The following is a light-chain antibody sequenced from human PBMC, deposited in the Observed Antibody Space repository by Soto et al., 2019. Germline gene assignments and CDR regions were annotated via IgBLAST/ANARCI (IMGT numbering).Light chain of an antibody. Sequence: ETVMTLSPSTLSVSPGERVTLSCRASQSINSNLAWYQQRPGQAPRVLIYDASTRATAVPARFSGSGSGTEFTLTISSLQSEDFAVYYCQQYHNWPPNTFGQGTKVDIK. CDR2: DAS. J-gene: IGKJ1*01. CDR3: QQYHNWPPNT. V-gene: IGKV3-15*01. CDR1: QSINSN.